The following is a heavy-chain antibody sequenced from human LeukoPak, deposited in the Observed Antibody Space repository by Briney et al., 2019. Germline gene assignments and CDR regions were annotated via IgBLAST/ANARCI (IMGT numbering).Heavy chain of an antibody. Sequence: GGSLRLSCSASGFTLSRYGMHWVRQAPGKGLEYVSGIWCNGGSTNYADSVKGRFTISRDNSKNTLHLQMSSLRAEDTAVYYCVKGYCSSISCSLIDYGGQGTLVTVSS. J-gene: IGHJ4*02. D-gene: IGHD2-2*01. CDR1: GFTLSRYG. CDR3: VKGYCSSISCSLIDY. CDR2: IWCNGGST. V-gene: IGHV3-64D*06.